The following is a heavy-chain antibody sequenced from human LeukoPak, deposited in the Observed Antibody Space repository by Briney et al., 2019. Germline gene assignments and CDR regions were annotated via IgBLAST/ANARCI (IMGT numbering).Heavy chain of an antibody. V-gene: IGHV4-38-2*02. J-gene: IGHJ5*02. CDR2: INHSGST. CDR1: GYSISSGYY. Sequence: PSETLSLTCTVSGYSISSGYYWGWIRQSPGKGLEWIGEINHSGSTNYNPSLKSRVTISVDTSKNQFSLKLSSVTAADTAVYYCARVVAAAGNNWFDPWGQGTLVTVSS. CDR3: ARVVAAAGNNWFDP. D-gene: IGHD6-13*01.